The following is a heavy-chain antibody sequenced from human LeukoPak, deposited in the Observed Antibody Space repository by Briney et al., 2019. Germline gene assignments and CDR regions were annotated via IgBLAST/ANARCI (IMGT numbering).Heavy chain of an antibody. CDR1: GFTFSSYV. V-gene: IGHV3-23*01. Sequence: GGSLRLSCAASGFTFSSYVMSWVRQAPGKGLEWVSAISGSGATTYYADSVKGRFTISRDNSKNTLYLHMNSLRAEDTAVYYCAKRVSGTTFYWGQGTQVTVSS. CDR3: AKRVSGTTFY. D-gene: IGHD1-1*01. CDR2: ISGSGATT. J-gene: IGHJ4*02.